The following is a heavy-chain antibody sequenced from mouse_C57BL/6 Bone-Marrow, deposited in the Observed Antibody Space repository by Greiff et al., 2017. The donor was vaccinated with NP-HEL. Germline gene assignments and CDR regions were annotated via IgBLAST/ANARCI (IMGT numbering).Heavy chain of an antibody. Sequence: EVKLVESGGGLVQPGGSLKLSCAASGFTFSDYGMAWVRQAPRKGPEWVAFISNLAYSIYYADTVTGRFTISRENATNTLYLEMSSLRSEDTAMYYCARQRFPEGYFDVWGTGTTVTVSS. CDR1: GFTFSDYG. CDR3: ARQRFPEGYFDV. V-gene: IGHV5-15*01. CDR2: ISNLAYSI. J-gene: IGHJ1*03.